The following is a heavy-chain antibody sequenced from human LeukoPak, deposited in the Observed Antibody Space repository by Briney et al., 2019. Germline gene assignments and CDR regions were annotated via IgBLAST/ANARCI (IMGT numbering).Heavy chain of an antibody. CDR1: GFTFSSYW. CDR3: ARDFYGDYALSAFDI. CDR2: IKQDGSEE. V-gene: IGHV3-7*01. Sequence: GGSLRLSCAASGFTFSSYWMSWVRQAPGKGLEWVANIKQDGSEEYYVDSVKGRFTISRDNAKNSLYLHMNSLRAEDTAVYYCARDFYGDYALSAFDIWGQGTMVTVSS. D-gene: IGHD4-17*01. J-gene: IGHJ3*02.